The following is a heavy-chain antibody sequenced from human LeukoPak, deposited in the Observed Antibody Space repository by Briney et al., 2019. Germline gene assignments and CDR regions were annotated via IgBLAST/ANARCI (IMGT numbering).Heavy chain of an antibody. CDR2: IYYSGST. CDR1: GGSISSYY. CDR3: ARDPPPTVVPLGYFDL. Sequence: SETLSLTCTVSGGSISSYYWSWIRQPPGKGLEWIGYIYYSGSTNYNPSLKSRVTISVDTSKNQFSLKLSSVTAADTAVYYCARDPPPTVVPLGYFDLWCRGTLVTVSS. D-gene: IGHD4-23*01. J-gene: IGHJ2*01. V-gene: IGHV4-59*01.